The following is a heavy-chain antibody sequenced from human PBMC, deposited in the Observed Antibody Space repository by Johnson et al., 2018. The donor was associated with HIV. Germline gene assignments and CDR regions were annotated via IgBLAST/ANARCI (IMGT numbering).Heavy chain of an antibody. CDR1: GFIFRDYY. D-gene: IGHD6-13*01. Sequence: QVQLVESGGGLVKPRGSLRLSCAASGFIFRDYYMSWIRQAPGKGLEWVSYISSSGSTIYYADSVKGRFTISRDNSKNTLYLQMNSLRAEDTAVYYCARDPSTAAADSKDAFDIWGQGTMVTVSS. CDR2: ISSSGSTI. V-gene: IGHV3-11*04. J-gene: IGHJ3*02. CDR3: ARDPSTAAADSKDAFDI.